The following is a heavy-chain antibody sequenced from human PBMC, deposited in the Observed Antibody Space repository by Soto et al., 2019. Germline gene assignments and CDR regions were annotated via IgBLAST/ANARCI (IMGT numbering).Heavy chain of an antibody. Sequence: ILSCAASGFTFSSYWMSWVRQAPGRGLEGVANINEDGSRKYYVDSVKGRFTISRDNAKNSLSLQMNSLRADDTAVYYCARGSGSSSSWGQGTLVTVSS. V-gene: IGHV3-7*05. CDR3: ARGSGSSSS. J-gene: IGHJ5*02. CDR1: GFTFSSYW. D-gene: IGHD6-6*01. CDR2: INEDGSRK.